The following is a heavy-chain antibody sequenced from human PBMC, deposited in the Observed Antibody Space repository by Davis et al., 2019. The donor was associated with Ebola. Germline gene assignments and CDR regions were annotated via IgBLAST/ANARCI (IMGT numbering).Heavy chain of an antibody. Sequence: GGSLRLSCKGSGYSFTSNWINWVRQMPGKGLEWMGIVYPGDSDTRYGPSFQGQVTISADTSITTASLQWRSLKASDTAMYYCARLGGRPDHDAFDIWGQGTMVTVSS. CDR2: VYPGDSDT. D-gene: IGHD1-26*01. CDR3: ARLGGRPDHDAFDI. V-gene: IGHV5-51*01. CDR1: GYSFTSNW. J-gene: IGHJ3*02.